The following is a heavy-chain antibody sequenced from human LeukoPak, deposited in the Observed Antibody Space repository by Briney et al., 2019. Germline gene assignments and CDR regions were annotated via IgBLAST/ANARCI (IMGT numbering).Heavy chain of an antibody. CDR2: TYYRSKWYN. D-gene: IGHD3-16*01. V-gene: IGHV6-1*01. CDR3: ARENIEGNDYDPEGWNYYYYMDV. Sequence: PSQTLSLTCAISGDSVSSNSAAWNWIRQSPSRGLEWLGRTYYRSKWYNDYAVSVKSRITINPDTSKNQFSLQLNSVTPEDTAVYYCARENIEGNDYDPEGWNYYYYMDVWGKGTTVTVSS. CDR1: GDSVSSNSAA. J-gene: IGHJ6*03.